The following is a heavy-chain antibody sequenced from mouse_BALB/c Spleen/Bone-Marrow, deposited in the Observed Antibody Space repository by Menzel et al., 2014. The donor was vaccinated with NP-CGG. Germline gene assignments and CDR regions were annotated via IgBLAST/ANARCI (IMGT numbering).Heavy chain of an antibody. D-gene: IGHD2-3*01. Sequence: QVQLQQSGAELVRPGTSVKVSCQASGYAFTNYWIEWVKQRPGQGLERLGVINPGNGGAKYKEKLKAKMTPAADKSSSTAYMQLSSLTSDESAVYFCATDGSLFPYWGQGIPVPVSA. CDR1: GYAFTNYW. CDR2: INPGNGGA. J-gene: IGHJ3*01. V-gene: IGHV1-54*01. CDR3: ATDGSLFPY.